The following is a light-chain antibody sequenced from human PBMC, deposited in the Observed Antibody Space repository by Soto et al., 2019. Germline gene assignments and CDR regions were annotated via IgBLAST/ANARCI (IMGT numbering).Light chain of an antibody. Sequence: ESVLTQYPDTLSLSPGERATLSCRASQSVSSSYLAWYQQKPGQAPRLLIYGASSRATGIPDRFSGSGSGTDFTLTISSLEPEDFALYYCQQYASSPWTFGQGTKVEI. J-gene: IGKJ1*01. CDR1: QSVSSSY. CDR2: GAS. CDR3: QQYASSPWT. V-gene: IGKV3-20*01.